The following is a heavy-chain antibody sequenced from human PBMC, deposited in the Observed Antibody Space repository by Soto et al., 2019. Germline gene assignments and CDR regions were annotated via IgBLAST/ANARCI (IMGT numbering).Heavy chain of an antibody. CDR2: IYGGLTT. CDR1: GFTVSSTY. CDR3: VRDPYLPAAGRLSSLHY. Sequence: GGSLRLSCAASGFTVSSTYMTWVRQAPGKGLEWVSVIYGGLTTSYADSVKGRFTISRDNSKNTLFLQMNSLRAEDTAVYYCVRDPYLPAAGRLSSLHYWGPGTLVTVSS. J-gene: IGHJ4*02. V-gene: IGHV3-53*01. D-gene: IGHD2-2*01.